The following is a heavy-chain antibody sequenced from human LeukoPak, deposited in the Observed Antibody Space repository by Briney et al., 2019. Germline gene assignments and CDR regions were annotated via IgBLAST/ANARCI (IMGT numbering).Heavy chain of an antibody. J-gene: IGHJ4*02. CDR3: ARGIVAASDY. CDR2: IYYSGST. D-gene: IGHD6-13*01. Sequence: SETLSLTCTVPGGSISSYYWSWIRQPPGKGLEWIGYIYYSGSTNYNPSLKSRVTISVDTSKNQFSLKLSSVTAADTAVYYCARGIVAASDYWGQGTLVTVSS. V-gene: IGHV4-59*01. CDR1: GGSISSYY.